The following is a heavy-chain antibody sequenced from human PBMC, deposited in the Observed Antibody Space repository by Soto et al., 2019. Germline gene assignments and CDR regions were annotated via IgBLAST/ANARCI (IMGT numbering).Heavy chain of an antibody. CDR1: GFTFSIYA. J-gene: IGHJ6*02. V-gene: IGHV3-30-3*01. D-gene: IGHD3-10*01. CDR2: ISYDGSNK. CDR3: ARDPHRNYYGSGSYYNVYYYYGMDV. Sequence: QVQLVESRGGVVQPGRSLRLACAAAGFTFSIYAMHWVRQAPGKGLEWVAVISYDGSNKYYADSVKGRFTISRDNSKNTLYLQMNSLRAEDTAVYYCARDPHRNYYGSGSYYNVYYYYGMDVCGQGTTVTVSS.